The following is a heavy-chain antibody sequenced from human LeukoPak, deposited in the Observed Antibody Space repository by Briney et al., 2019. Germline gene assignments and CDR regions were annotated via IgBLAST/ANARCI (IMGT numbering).Heavy chain of an antibody. Sequence: SETLSLTCTVSGGSVSSGSYYWSWIRQPPGKGLEWIGYIYYSGSTNYNPSLKSRVTISVDTSKNQFSLKLSSVTAADTAVYYCARDIGVLEWLLPYYYYGMDVWGQGTTVTVSS. V-gene: IGHV4-61*01. CDR1: GGSVSSGSYY. CDR2: IYYSGST. J-gene: IGHJ6*02. D-gene: IGHD3-3*01. CDR3: ARDIGVLEWLLPYYYYGMDV.